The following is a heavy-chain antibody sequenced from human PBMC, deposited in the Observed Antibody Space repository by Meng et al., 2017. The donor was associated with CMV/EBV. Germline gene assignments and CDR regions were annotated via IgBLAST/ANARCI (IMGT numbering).Heavy chain of an antibody. CDR3: ARAYVSQWVYYYYGMDV. D-gene: IGHD1-26*01. CDR2: IIPILGIA. V-gene: IGHV1-69*02. Sequence: SVKVSCKASGGTFSSYTISWVRQAPGQGLEWMGRIIPILGIANYAQKFQGRVTITADKSTSTAYMELSRLRSDDTAVYYCARAYVSQWVYYYYGMDVWGQGTTVTVSS. J-gene: IGHJ6*02. CDR1: GGTFSSYT.